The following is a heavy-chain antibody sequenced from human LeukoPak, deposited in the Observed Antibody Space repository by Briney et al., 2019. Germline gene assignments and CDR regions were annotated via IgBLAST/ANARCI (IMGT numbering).Heavy chain of an antibody. D-gene: IGHD2-21*02. V-gene: IGHV4-38-2*02. CDR2: IYHSGST. CDR3: AREVTRNWFDP. Sequence: SETLSLTCTVSGYSISSGYYWGWIRQPPGKGLEWIGSIYHSGSTYYNPSLKSRVTISVDTSKNQFSLKLRSVTAADTAVYYCAREVTRNWFDPWGQGTLVTVSS. J-gene: IGHJ5*02. CDR1: GYSISSGYY.